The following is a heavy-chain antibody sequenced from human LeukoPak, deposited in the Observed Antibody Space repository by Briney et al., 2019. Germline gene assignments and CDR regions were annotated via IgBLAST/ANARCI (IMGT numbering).Heavy chain of an antibody. V-gene: IGHV3-23*01. Sequence: GGSLRLSCAASGFTFSSYAMSWVRQAPGKGLEWVSAISGSGGSTYYADSVKGRFTISRDNSENALYLQMNSLRAEDTAVYYCAKGDYGSGLNHYYGMDVWGQGTTVTVSS. CDR3: AKGDYGSGLNHYYGMDV. J-gene: IGHJ6*02. CDR1: GFTFSSYA. CDR2: ISGSGGST. D-gene: IGHD3-10*01.